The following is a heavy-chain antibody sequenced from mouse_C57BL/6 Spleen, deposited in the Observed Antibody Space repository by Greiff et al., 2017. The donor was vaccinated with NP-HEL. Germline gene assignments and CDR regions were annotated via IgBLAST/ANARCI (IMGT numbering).Heavy chain of an antibody. V-gene: IGHV7-3*01. CDR3: ARWEGYAMDY. CDR2: IRNKANGYTT. J-gene: IGHJ4*01. CDR1: GFTFTDYY. Sequence: EVKVEESGGGLVQPGGSLSLSCAASGFTFTDYYMSWVRQPPGKALEWLGFIRNKANGYTTEYSASVKGRFTISRDNSQSILYLQMNALRAEDSATYYCARWEGYAMDYWGQGTSVTVSS.